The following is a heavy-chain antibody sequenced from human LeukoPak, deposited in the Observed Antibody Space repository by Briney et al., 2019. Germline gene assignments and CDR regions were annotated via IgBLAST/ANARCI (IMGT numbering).Heavy chain of an antibody. D-gene: IGHD3-10*01. V-gene: IGHV4-59*09. CDR3: ARGPYYYGSGSYSFDY. J-gene: IGHJ4*02. Sequence: YYSGSTNYNPSLKSRVTISVDTSKNQFSLKLSSVTAADTAVYYCARGPYYYGSGSYSFDYWGQGTLVTVSS. CDR2: YYSGST.